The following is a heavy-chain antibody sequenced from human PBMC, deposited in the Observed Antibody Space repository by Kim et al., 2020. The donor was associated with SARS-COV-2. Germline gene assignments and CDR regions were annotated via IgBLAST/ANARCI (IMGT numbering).Heavy chain of an antibody. V-gene: IGHV3-30-3*01. CDR1: GFIFSNYP. CDR3: ARDFPNNWNDFNDYYYGLHV. J-gene: IGHJ6*01. Sequence: GGSLRISCAASGFIFSNYPMHWVRQAPGKGLEWVAAISYDGSNKYYADSVKGRFTISRDNSKNTLYLQMSSLRPEDTAVYYCARDFPNNWNDFNDYYYGLHVWGPRTTGNLS. CDR2: ISYDGSNK. D-gene: IGHD1-1*01.